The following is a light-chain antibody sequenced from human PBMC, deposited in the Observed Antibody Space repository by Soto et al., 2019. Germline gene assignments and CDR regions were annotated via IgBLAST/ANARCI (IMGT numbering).Light chain of an antibody. CDR3: SSYTSSSTLV. J-gene: IGLJ3*02. CDR2: EVS. CDR1: SSDVVNDLL. V-gene: IGLV2-14*02. Sequence: QSVLTQPASVSGSPGQSITISCTGTSSDVVNDLLVSWYQQQPGKAPKLMIYEVSNRPSGVSNRFSGSKSGNTASLTISGLQAEDEADYYCSSYTSSSTLVFGGGTKVTVL.